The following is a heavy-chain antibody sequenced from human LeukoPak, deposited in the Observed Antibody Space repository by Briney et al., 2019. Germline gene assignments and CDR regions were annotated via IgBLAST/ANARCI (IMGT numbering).Heavy chain of an antibody. D-gene: IGHD1-26*01. CDR3: ARDRDKYSGSFYFDY. Sequence: PGGSLRLSCAASGLTFSSYSMNWVRQAPGKGLEWVSSISSSSSYIYYADSVKGRFTISRDNAKNSLYLQMNSLRAEDTAVYYCARDRDKYSGSFYFDYWGQGTLVTVSS. V-gene: IGHV3-21*01. CDR2: ISSSSSYI. CDR1: GLTFSSYS. J-gene: IGHJ4*02.